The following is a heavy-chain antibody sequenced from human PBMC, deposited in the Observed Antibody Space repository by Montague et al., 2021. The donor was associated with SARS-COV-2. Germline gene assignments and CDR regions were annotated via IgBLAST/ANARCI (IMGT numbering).Heavy chain of an antibody. CDR1: GFTVSSNY. J-gene: IGHJ6*01. CDR2: IYSGGIT. CDR3: TLLQEHL. V-gene: IGHV3-53*04. Sequence: SLRLSCAAPGFTVSSNYMSWVRQAPGKGLEWVSVIYSGGITYYADSVKGRFTISRHNSKNTLYLQMNSLHQGPIGLPPGTLLQEHLWG.